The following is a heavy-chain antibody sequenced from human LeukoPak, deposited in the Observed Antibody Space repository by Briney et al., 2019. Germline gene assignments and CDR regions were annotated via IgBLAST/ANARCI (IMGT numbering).Heavy chain of an antibody. J-gene: IGHJ4*02. CDR3: VTAAGQEGG. V-gene: IGHV3-23*01. D-gene: IGHD6-13*01. Sequence: GGSLRLSCAASGFAFNLYGMAWVRQAPGKGLEWVSGISGSAVGTYYADSVKGRFTISRDNSKNTLYLQMNSLRAEDTAVYYCVTAAGQEGGWGQGTLVTVSS. CDR1: GFAFNLYG. CDR2: ISGSAVGT.